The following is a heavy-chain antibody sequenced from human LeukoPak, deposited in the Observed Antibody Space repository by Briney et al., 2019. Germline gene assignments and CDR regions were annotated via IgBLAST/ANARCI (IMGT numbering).Heavy chain of an antibody. CDR3: PRVSSRWPRYYYFYGVV. J-gene: IGHJ6*03. V-gene: IGHV3-48*03. D-gene: IGHD6-13*01. CDR1: GFTFSSYE. CDR2: ISSSGSTI. Sequence: GASLRLSCASSGFTFSSYEKNWVRQAPGKGLEWVSYISSSGSTIYSADSVKGGFTISRDNAKNSLYLQRNSLRAEDTAVYYCPRVSSRWPRYYYFYGVVGGKRPRVSISS.